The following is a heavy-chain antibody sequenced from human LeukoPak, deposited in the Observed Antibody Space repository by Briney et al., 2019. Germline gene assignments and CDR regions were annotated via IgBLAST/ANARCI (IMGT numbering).Heavy chain of an antibody. CDR1: GFRLSSYW. Sequence: LRGGSLRLSCAVSGFRLSSYWMSWLRQAQGKELERVANIKQDGSEQYYVDSVKGRFTISRDNAKNSLYLQMNSLRAEDTAVYYCARDIVVITAAHAFEYWGRGTLVTVSS. J-gene: IGHJ4*02. V-gene: IGHV3-7*03. D-gene: IGHD2-2*01. CDR2: IKQDGSEQ. CDR3: ARDIVVITAAHAFEY.